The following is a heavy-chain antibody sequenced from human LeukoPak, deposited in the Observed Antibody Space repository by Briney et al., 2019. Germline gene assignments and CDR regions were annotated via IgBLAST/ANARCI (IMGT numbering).Heavy chain of an antibody. D-gene: IGHD3-22*01. Sequence: ASVKVSCKASGGTFSSYAISWVRQAPGQGLEWMGWINAGNGNTKYSQKFQGRATITRDTSASTAYMELSSLRSEDTAVYYCARVGYDSSGYPYWGQGTLVTVSS. J-gene: IGHJ4*02. CDR1: GGTFSSYA. V-gene: IGHV1-3*01. CDR2: INAGNGNT. CDR3: ARVGYDSSGYPY.